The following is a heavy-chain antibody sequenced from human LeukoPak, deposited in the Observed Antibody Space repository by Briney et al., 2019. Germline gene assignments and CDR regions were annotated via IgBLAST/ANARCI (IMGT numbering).Heavy chain of an antibody. D-gene: IGHD5-18*01. CDR1: GGSIGSGGYS. V-gene: IGHV4-30-2*01. J-gene: IGHJ4*02. Sequence: PSETLSLTCAVSGGSIGSGGYSWSWIRQPPGKGLEWIGYIYHSGSTYYNPSLKSRVTISVDRSKNQFSLKLSSVTAADTAVYYCARVYSYGYSYYFDYWGQGTLVTVSS. CDR3: ARVYSYGYSYYFDY. CDR2: IYHSGST.